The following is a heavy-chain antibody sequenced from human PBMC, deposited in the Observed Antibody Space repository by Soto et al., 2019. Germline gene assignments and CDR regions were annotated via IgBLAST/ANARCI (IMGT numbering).Heavy chain of an antibody. V-gene: IGHV3-74*01. CDR1: GFTFGSHW. J-gene: IGHJ4*02. CDR3: ARFGTSYDTSGFLY. CDR2: ISSGGTTT. D-gene: IGHD3-22*01. Sequence: GGSLRLSCAASGFTFGSHWMHWVRQAPGKGLVYVSRISSGGTTTNYAESVKGRFTISGDNARNTLYLQMNSLRVEDTAVYYCARFGTSYDTSGFLYWGQGTPVTVSS.